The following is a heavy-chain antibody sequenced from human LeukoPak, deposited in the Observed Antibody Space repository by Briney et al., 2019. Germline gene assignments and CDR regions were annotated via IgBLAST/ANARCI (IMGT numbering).Heavy chain of an antibody. CDR1: GFTVSSNY. Sequence: GGSLRLSCAASGFTVSSNYMSWVRQAPGKGLEWVSSISSSSSYIYYADSVKGRFTISRDNAKNSLYLQMNSLRAEDTAVYYCARDRGAAAGRFDPWGQGTLVTVSS. J-gene: IGHJ5*02. CDR3: ARDRGAAAGRFDP. D-gene: IGHD6-13*01. CDR2: ISSSSSYI. V-gene: IGHV3-21*01.